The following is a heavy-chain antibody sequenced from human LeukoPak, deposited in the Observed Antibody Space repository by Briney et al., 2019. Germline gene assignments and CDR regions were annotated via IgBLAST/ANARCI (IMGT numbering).Heavy chain of an antibody. CDR1: GGSFSGYY. V-gene: IGHV4-34*01. CDR3: ARIGYCSSTSCAPEDY. CDR2: MNHSGST. Sequence: SETLSLTCVVYGGSFSGYYWSWIRQPPGKGLEWIGEMNHSGSTNYNPSLKSRFTISVDTSKNQFSLKLSSVTAADTAVYYCARIGYCSSTSCAPEDYWGQGTLVTVSS. D-gene: IGHD2-2*01. J-gene: IGHJ4*02.